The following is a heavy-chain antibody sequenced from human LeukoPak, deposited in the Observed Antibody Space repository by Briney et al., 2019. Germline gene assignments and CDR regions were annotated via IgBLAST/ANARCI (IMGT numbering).Heavy chain of an antibody. CDR3: ARTVVQLERNYYYYYMDV. D-gene: IGHD1-1*01. CDR1: GYTFTSYA. V-gene: IGHV1-3*03. Sequence: ASVKVSCKASGYTFTSYAMHWVRQAPGQRLEWMGWINAGNGNTKYSQEFQGRVTITRDTSASTAYMELSSLRSEDTAVYYCARTVVQLERNYYYYYMDVWGKGTTVTVSS. CDR2: INAGNGNT. J-gene: IGHJ6*03.